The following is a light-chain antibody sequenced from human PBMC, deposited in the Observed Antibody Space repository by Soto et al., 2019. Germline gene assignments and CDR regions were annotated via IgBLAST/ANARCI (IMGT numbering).Light chain of an antibody. V-gene: IGLV2-14*01. CDR3: SSYTSTNTVL. CDR1: SNDVGGFNY. J-gene: IGLJ2*01. Sequence: QSALTQPASVSESAGQSITISCIGTSNDVGGFNYVSWYQENPGKAPRLMIYEVSKRPSGVSNRFSASKSGNTASLTISGLQAEDEADYFCSSYTSTNTVLFGGGTQLTVL. CDR2: EVS.